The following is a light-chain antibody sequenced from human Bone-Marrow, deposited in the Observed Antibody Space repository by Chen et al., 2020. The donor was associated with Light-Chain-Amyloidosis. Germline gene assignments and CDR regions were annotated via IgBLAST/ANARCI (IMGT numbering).Light chain of an antibody. J-gene: IGLJ2*01. Sequence: QSALPQPASVSGSPGQSITISCTGTTSDIGTYDFVSWHQPFPDRAPKLIIFNISVRSSGTSRRFSGSESGNTASLTISGLQPDDDGVYFCDSYAKGNIVVFGGGSTLTVL. CDR3: DSYAKGNIVV. V-gene: IGLV2-23*02. CDR1: TSDIGTYDF. CDR2: NIS.